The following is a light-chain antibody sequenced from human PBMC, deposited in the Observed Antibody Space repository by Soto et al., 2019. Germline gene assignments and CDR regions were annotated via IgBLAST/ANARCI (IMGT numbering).Light chain of an antibody. J-gene: IGKJ4*01. CDR3: QQYDSYPLT. CDR1: QSISSC. V-gene: IGKV1-5*03. CDR2: KAS. Sequence: DIQMNQSPSTLSASVGDRVTITCRASQSISSCLAWYQQKPGKAPNLLIYKASTLESGVPSRFSGSGSGTEFTLPVSSLQPDDLATYSCQQYDSYPLTFGGGTKVEIK.